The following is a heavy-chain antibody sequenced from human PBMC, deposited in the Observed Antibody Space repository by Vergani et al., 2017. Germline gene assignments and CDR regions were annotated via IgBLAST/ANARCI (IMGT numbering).Heavy chain of an antibody. D-gene: IGHD3-16*01. CDR3: TRDRLDDSYAYFDY. J-gene: IGHJ4*02. CDR2: IKSDGRT. CDR1: GFRVTTYY. V-gene: IGHV3-66*02. Sequence: VELLESGGGLAQPGGSLRVSCSASGFRVTTYYMSWVRQAPGKGLEWVSVIKSDGRTSYAESVRGRFTISRDTSRNAVYLQMNILRVEDTGVYYCTRDRLDDSYAYFDYWGQGTLVTVSP.